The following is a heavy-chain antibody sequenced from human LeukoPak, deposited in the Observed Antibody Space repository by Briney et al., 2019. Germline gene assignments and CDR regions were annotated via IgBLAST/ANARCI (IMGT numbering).Heavy chain of an antibody. D-gene: IGHD6-19*01. J-gene: IGHJ3*02. Sequence: PSETLSLTCAVYGGSFSGYYWSWIRQPPGKGLEWIGEINHSGSTNYNPSLKSRVAISVDTSKNQFSLKLSSVTAADTAVYYCAFRLVHDAFDIWGQGTMVTVSS. CDR3: AFRLVHDAFDI. V-gene: IGHV4-34*01. CDR2: INHSGST. CDR1: GGSFSGYY.